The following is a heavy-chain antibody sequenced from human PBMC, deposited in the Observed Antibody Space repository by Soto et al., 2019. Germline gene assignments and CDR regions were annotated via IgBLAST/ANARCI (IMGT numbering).Heavy chain of an antibody. D-gene: IGHD6-6*01. Sequence: QVQLQESGPGLVKPSETLSLTCTVSGGSISSYYWSWIRQPPGKGLEWIGYIYYSGSTNYNPSLKSRVTISVDTSKNQFSLKLSSVTAADTAVYYCARHGGGSSSSFDYWGQGTLVTVSS. J-gene: IGHJ4*02. V-gene: IGHV4-59*08. CDR3: ARHGGGSSSSFDY. CDR2: IYYSGST. CDR1: GGSISSYY.